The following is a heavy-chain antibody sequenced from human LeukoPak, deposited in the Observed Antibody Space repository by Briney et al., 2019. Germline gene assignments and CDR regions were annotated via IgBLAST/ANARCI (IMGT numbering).Heavy chain of an antibody. V-gene: IGHV4-4*07. J-gene: IGHJ4*02. D-gene: IGHD3-10*01. CDR3: ARDTYYYGSGSYGLDY. CDR2: IYTSGST. Sequence: SETLSLTCTVSGGSISSYYWSWIRQPAGKGLEWIGRIYTSGSTNYNPSLKSRVTMSVDTSKNQFSLKLSSVTAADTAVYYCARDTYYYGSGSYGLDYWGQGTQVTVSS. CDR1: GGSISSYY.